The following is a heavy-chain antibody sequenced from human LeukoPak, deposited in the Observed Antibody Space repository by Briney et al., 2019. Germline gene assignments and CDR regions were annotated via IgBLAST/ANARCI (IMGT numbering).Heavy chain of an antibody. D-gene: IGHD2-2*01. J-gene: IGHJ4*02. V-gene: IGHV3-23*01. CDR1: GFTLSTSG. CDR3: AKGRGSTSIYEY. CDR2: ISGGAGST. Sequence: GGSLRLSCAASGFTLSTSGMSWVRQAPGEGLEWVSFISGGAGSTNYADSVKGRFTMSRDTAKSTLYLQMNSLRDDDTATYYCAKGRGSTSIYEYWGQGTLVTVSS.